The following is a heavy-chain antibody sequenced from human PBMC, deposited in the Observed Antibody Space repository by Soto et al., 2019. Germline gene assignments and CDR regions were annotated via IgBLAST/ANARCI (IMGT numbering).Heavy chain of an antibody. D-gene: IGHD1-26*01. CDR1: GGSISSGYYY. Sequence: SETLSLTCSVSGGSISSGYYYWSWIRQPPGKGLEWIGYIYYSGTTNYNPSLKSRVTIFLDTSKNQFSLRLSSVTAADTAVYYCARGRGGTYDAFDIWGQGTLVTVSS. CDR3: ARGRGGTYDAFDI. V-gene: IGHV4-61*01. J-gene: IGHJ3*02. CDR2: IYYSGTT.